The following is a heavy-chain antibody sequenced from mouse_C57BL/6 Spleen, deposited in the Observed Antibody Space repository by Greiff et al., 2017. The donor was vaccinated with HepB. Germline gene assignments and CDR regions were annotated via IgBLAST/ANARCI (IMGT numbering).Heavy chain of an antibody. CDR3: ARRDRNYAMDC. Sequence: QVQLQQSGPELVKPGASVELSCKASGYTFTSDDINWVKQRPGQGLEWIGWIYPRDGSTKYNKKFKGKATLTVDTSSSTAYMELHSLTSEDSAVYFCARRDRNYAMDCWGQGTSVTVSS. J-gene: IGHJ4*01. D-gene: IGHD2-14*01. V-gene: IGHV1-85*01. CDR2: IYPRDGST. CDR1: GYTFTSDD.